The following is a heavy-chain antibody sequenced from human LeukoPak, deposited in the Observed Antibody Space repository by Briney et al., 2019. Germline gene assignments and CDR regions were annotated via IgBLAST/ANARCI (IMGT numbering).Heavy chain of an antibody. J-gene: IGHJ5*02. V-gene: IGHV4-39*01. CDR1: GGSISSSSYY. CDR3: ARTYYYDSSGYLNHWFDP. D-gene: IGHD3-22*01. Sequence: SETLSLTCTVSGGSISSSSYYWGWIRQPPGKGLEWIGTIYYSGSTYYSPSLTSRVTISVDTSKNQFSQKLSSVTAADTAVYHCARTYYYDSSGYLNHWFDPWGQGTLVTVSS. CDR2: IYYSGST.